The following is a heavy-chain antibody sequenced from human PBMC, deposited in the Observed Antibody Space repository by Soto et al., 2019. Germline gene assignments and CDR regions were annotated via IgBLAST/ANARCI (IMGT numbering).Heavy chain of an antibody. D-gene: IGHD3-22*01. V-gene: IGHV1-69*01. CDR3: ATYYYESSGYYIVGDFDI. Sequence: QVQLVQSGAEVKQPGSSVKVSCKASGGTFSSDAINWVRQAPGQGLEWMGGIIPIFGTVNYAQKLQGRVTITADESTSTVYMELSSLRSEDTAVYYCATYYYESSGYYIVGDFDIRGQGTLVTVSS. J-gene: IGHJ3*02. CDR1: GGTFSSDA. CDR2: IIPIFGTV.